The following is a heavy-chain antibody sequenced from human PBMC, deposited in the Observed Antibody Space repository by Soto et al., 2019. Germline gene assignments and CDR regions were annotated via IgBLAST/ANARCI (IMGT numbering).Heavy chain of an antibody. J-gene: IGHJ6*02. Sequence: PGGSLRLSCAASGFTFSSYAMSWVRQAPGKGLEWVSAISGSGGSTYYADSVKGRFTISRDNSKNTLYLQMNSLRAEDTAVYYCGKDFGELPYHDYYGMDVWGQGTTVNVSS. D-gene: IGHD3-10*01. CDR1: GFTFSSYA. CDR2: ISGSGGST. CDR3: GKDFGELPYHDYYGMDV. V-gene: IGHV3-23*01.